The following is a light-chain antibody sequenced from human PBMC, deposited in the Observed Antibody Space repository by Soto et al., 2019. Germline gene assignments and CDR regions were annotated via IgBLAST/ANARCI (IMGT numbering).Light chain of an antibody. CDR2: DVR. CDR1: SSDVGGYNF. J-gene: IGLJ2*01. CDR3: SSYTSSSTVL. Sequence: SVLTQPASVSGSPGQSITISCTGTSSDVGGYNFVSWYQQHPGKAPKLMIYDVRNRPSGVSNRFSGSRSGNTASLTISGLQAEDEADYYCSSYTSSSTVLFGGGTKLTVL. V-gene: IGLV2-14*01.